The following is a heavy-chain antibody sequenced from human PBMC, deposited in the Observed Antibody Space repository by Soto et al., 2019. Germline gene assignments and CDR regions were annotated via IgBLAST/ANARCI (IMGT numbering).Heavy chain of an antibody. CDR2: VRKKVNSYTT. D-gene: IGHD2-21*01. J-gene: IGHJ4*02. Sequence: GGSLRLSCAASGVTFSDYYMSWIRQAPGKGLEWVGRVRKKVNSYTTEYAASVKGRFTVSRDDSRNSVYLQMNSLKTGDTAMYYCSRAGILTTPYYTDYWGLGTLVTVSS. CDR1: GVTFSDYY. CDR3: SRAGILTTPYYTDY. V-gene: IGHV3-72*01.